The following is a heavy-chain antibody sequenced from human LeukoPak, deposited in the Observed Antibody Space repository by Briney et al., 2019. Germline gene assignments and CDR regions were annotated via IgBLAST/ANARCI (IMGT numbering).Heavy chain of an antibody. D-gene: IGHD1-26*01. CDR2: FDPEDGET. Sequence: ASVKVSCKVSGYTLTELSMHWVRQAPGKGLEWMGGFDPEDGETIYAQKFQGRVTMTEDTSTDTAYMELSSLRSEDTAVYYCATGLSGSYDFDYWGQGTLVTVSS. J-gene: IGHJ4*02. CDR1: GYTLTELS. V-gene: IGHV1-24*01. CDR3: ATGLSGSYDFDY.